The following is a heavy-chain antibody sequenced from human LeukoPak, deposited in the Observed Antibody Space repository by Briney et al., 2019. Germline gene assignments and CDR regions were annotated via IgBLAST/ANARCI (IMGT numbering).Heavy chain of an antibody. CDR2: INAGNGNT. D-gene: IGHD1-26*01. Sequence: ASVKVSCKASGYTFTSYAMHWVRQAPGQRLEWMGWINAGNGNTKYSQKFQGRVTITRDTSASTAYMELSSLRSEDTAVYYCATDPRIVGATSDAFDIWGQGTMVTVPS. J-gene: IGHJ3*02. CDR1: GYTFTSYA. V-gene: IGHV1-3*01. CDR3: ATDPRIVGATSDAFDI.